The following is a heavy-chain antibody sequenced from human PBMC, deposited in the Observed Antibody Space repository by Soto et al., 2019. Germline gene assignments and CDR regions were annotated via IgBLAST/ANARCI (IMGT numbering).Heavy chain of an antibody. CDR2: ILPIFGTT. Sequence: QVQLVQSGAEVKKPGSSVKVSCQASGGIFSSNAISWVRQAPGQGLEWMGGILPIFGTTNYAQNFQGRATITADESTSTACMELSSLKSEDTALYYRATGGRGYSSAPRFYFDYWGQGTLVTVSS. D-gene: IGHD5-18*01. J-gene: IGHJ4*02. CDR1: GGIFSSNA. V-gene: IGHV1-69*01. CDR3: ATGGRGYSSAPRFYFDY.